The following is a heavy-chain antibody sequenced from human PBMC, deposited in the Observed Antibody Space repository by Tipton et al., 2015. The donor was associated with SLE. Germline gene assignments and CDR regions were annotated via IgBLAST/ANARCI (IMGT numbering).Heavy chain of an antibody. CDR3: ARGGYSGSYSDAFDI. D-gene: IGHD1-26*01. J-gene: IGHJ3*02. CDR1: GGSISSHC. V-gene: IGHV4-59*11. Sequence: TLSLTCTVSGGSISSHCWSWIRQPPGKGLEWIGYIYYSGSTNYNPSLKSRVTISVDTSKNQFSLKLSSVTAADTAVYYCARGGYSGSYSDAFDIWGQGTMVTVSS. CDR2: IYYSGST.